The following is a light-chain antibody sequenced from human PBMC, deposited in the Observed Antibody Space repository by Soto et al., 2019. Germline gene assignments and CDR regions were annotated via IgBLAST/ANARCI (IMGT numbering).Light chain of an antibody. CDR1: QNVLSNY. J-gene: IGKJ1*01. V-gene: IGKV3-20*01. Sequence: ETVMTQSPVTLSLSTGERATLSCWASQNVLSNYLAWYQQKPGQAPRLLIYGASTRATGIPDRFGGSGSGTDFTFTISRLEPEDFAVYYCQQYSFLPRTFGQGTKVDIK. CDR2: GAS. CDR3: QQYSFLPRT.